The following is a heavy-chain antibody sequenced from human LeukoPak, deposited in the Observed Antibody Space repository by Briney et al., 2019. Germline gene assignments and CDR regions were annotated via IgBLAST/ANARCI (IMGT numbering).Heavy chain of an antibody. Sequence: PSETLSLTCAVYGGSFSGYYWSWIRQPPGKGLEWIGEINHSGSTNYNPSLKSRVTISVDTSKSQFSLKLSSVTAADTAVYYCARGHVLRYFDWLLGDAFDIWGQGTMVTASS. V-gene: IGHV4-34*01. CDR3: ARGHVLRYFDWLLGDAFDI. CDR2: INHSGST. D-gene: IGHD3-9*01. J-gene: IGHJ3*02. CDR1: GGSFSGYY.